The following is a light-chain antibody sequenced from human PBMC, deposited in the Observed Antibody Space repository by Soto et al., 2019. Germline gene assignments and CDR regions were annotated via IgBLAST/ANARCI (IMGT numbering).Light chain of an antibody. CDR3: QQYNNWPET. J-gene: IGKJ1*01. V-gene: IGKV3-15*01. Sequence: IVMTQSPATLSVSPGERATLSCRASQSVSSNLAWYQHKPGQAPRLLIYGASTRATGIPAMFSGSGSGTEFTLTISSLQSEDSALYYCQQYNNWPETFGQWTKVEI. CDR2: GAS. CDR1: QSVSSN.